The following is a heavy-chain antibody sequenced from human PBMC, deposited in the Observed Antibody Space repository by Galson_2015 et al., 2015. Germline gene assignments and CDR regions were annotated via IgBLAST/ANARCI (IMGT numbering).Heavy chain of an antibody. J-gene: IGHJ4*02. CDR2: IGDSGANT. CDR1: GFTFSSYA. D-gene: IGHD2-15*01. CDR3: AKGGPYCSGGNCHGVFDS. Sequence: SLRLSCAVSGFTFSSYAMGWVRQAPGTGLEGVSSIGDSGANTKYADSVKGRFTISRDNSKNTLYLQMNSLRGDDTAVYYCAKGGPYCSGGNCHGVFDSSGQGTLVTVSS. V-gene: IGHV3-23*01.